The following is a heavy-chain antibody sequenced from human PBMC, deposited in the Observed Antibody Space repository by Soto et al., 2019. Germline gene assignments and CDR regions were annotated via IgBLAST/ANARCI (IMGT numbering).Heavy chain of an antibody. V-gene: IGHV3-15*07. CDR2: VKSKRDGGTI. CDR3: ATSVVATGTVDY. Sequence: EVHLVESGGDLVRPGGSLRLSCEASGFPFTNAWMNWFRQAPGKGLEWVGRVKSKRDGGTIEYASPVKGRFTVSRDDSRDTAYLQLSSLKTEDTAVYYCATSVVATGTVDYWGQGTRVTGSS. J-gene: IGHJ4*02. D-gene: IGHD1-1*01. CDR1: GFPFTNAW.